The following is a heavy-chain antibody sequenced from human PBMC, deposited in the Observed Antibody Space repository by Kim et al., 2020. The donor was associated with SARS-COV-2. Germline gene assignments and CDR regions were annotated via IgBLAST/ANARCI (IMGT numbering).Heavy chain of an antibody. V-gene: IGHV3-33*06. J-gene: IGHJ4*02. CDR2: IWYDGSNK. Sequence: GGSLRLSCAASGFTFSNYGMHWVRQAPGKWLEWVAVIWYDGSNKYYADSVKGRFTISRDNSKNTLYLQMNSLRAEDTAVYYCAKAPADGDYYYWGQGTLVTVCS. D-gene: IGHD4-17*01. CDR1: GFTFSNYG. CDR3: AKAPADGDYYY.